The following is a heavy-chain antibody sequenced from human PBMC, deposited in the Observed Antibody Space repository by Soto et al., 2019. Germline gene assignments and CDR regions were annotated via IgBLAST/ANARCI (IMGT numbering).Heavy chain of an antibody. Sequence: QVQLVESGGGVVQPGGSLRLSCAAAGFTFSNYAIHWARQAPGRGLEWVALISHDGSNKHYAGSVKGRFTISRDNSKNTVYLQMNSLKPDDTAVFYCAREADPVGANDAFDIWGQGRMVTVSS. D-gene: IGHD1-26*01. J-gene: IGHJ3*02. V-gene: IGHV3-30-3*01. CDR2: ISHDGSNK. CDR1: GFTFSNYA. CDR3: AREADPVGANDAFDI.